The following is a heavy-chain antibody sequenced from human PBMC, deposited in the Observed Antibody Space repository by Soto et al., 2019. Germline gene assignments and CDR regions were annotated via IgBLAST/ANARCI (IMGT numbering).Heavy chain of an antibody. CDR1: GYTFISYA. Sequence: ASVKVSCKASGYTFISYALHWVRQAPGQRLEWIGRINAGNGDTKYSQQFHDRVTITRDTSASTAYMEVSSLRSEDTAIYYCARSEINSSRFDSWGQGTLVTVSS. J-gene: IGHJ4*02. V-gene: IGHV1-3*01. CDR3: ARSEINSSRFDS. CDR2: INAGNGDT. D-gene: IGHD3-16*01.